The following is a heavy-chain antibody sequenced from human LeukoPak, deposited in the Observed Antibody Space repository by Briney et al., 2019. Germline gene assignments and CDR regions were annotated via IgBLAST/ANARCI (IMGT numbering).Heavy chain of an antibody. CDR2: IYYSGST. J-gene: IGHJ5*02. D-gene: IGHD6-13*01. V-gene: IGHV4-31*03. Sequence: SETLSLTCTVSGGSISSGGYYWGWIRQHPGKGLEWIVYIYYSGSTYDGPSLKSRVTISVDTSKNQFSLKLSSVTAADTAVYYCARVGSSWFPHYNNWFDPWGQGTLVTVSS. CDR1: GGSISSGGYY. CDR3: ARVGSSWFPHYNNWFDP.